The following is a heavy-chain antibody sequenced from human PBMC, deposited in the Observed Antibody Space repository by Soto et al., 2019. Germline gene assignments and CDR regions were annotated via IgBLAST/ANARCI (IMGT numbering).Heavy chain of an antibody. CDR3: AKSGGNGWFADAFDV. CDR2: IYSGGST. Sequence: GGSLRLSGAGSGFIVSRYYMSWVRQAPGKGLEWISVIYSGGSTYYADSVKGRFTISRDNSENTLYLQLNSLRVEDTAVYYCAKSGGNGWFADAFDVWGQGTMVTVSS. J-gene: IGHJ3*01. D-gene: IGHD6-19*01. V-gene: IGHV3-53*01. CDR1: GFIVSRYY.